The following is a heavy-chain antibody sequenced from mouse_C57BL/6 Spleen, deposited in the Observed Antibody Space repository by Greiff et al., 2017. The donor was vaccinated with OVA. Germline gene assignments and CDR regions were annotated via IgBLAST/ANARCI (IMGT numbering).Heavy chain of an antibody. D-gene: IGHD1-1*01. CDR3: ARGTTVVATTDY. V-gene: IGHV1-19*01. J-gene: IGHJ2*01. CDR1: GYTFTDYY. CDR2: INPYNGGT. Sequence: VQLKESGPVLVKPGASVKMSCKASGYTFTDYYMNWVKQSHGKSLEWIGVINPYNGGTSYNQKFKGKATLTVDKSSSTAYMELNSLTSEDSAVYYCARGTTVVATTDYWGQGTTLTVSS.